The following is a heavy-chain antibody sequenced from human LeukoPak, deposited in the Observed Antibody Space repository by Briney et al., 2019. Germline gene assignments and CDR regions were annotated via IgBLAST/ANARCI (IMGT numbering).Heavy chain of an antibody. CDR2: INPNSGGT. CDR3: ARGSFLIVMVTAAQLDY. J-gene: IGHJ4*02. CDR1: GYTFTGYY. V-gene: IGHV1-2*02. D-gene: IGHD2-21*02. Sequence: ASVKVSCKASGYTFTGYYMHWVRQAPGQGLEWMGWINPNSGGTNYAQKFQGRVTMTRDTSISTAYMELSRLRSDDTAVYYCARGSFLIVMVTAAQLDYWGQGTLVTVSS.